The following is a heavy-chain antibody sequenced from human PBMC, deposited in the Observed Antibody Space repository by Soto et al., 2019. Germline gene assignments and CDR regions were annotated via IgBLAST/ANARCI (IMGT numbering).Heavy chain of an antibody. Sequence: PSETLSLTCTVSGGSGSSGDYFWSWIRQPPGRGLEWIGYIYDSGSSYYNPSLKSRVTMSVDTSKNQFSLKLRSVTAADTAMYYCAREKGYISGPKNFDSWGQGTLVTVSS. J-gene: IGHJ4*02. CDR2: IYDSGSS. CDR1: GGSGSSGDYF. D-gene: IGHD5-12*01. V-gene: IGHV4-30-4*01. CDR3: AREKGYISGPKNFDS.